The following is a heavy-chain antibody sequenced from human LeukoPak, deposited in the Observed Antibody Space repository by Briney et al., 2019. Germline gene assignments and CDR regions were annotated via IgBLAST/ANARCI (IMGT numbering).Heavy chain of an antibody. CDR3: AREVIVGARGFDY. Sequence: KPRGSLRLSCAASGFTFSSYSMNWVRQAPGKGLEWVSSISSSSSYIYYADSVKGRFTISRDNAKNSLYLQMNSLRAEDTAVYYCAREVIVGARGFDYWGQGTLVTVSS. J-gene: IGHJ4*02. CDR2: ISSSSSYI. V-gene: IGHV3-21*01. D-gene: IGHD1-26*01. CDR1: GFTFSSYS.